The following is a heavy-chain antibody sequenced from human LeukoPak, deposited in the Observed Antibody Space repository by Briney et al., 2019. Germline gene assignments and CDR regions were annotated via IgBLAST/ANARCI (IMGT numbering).Heavy chain of an antibody. D-gene: IGHD3-10*01. V-gene: IGHV3-21*01. J-gene: IGHJ4*02. Sequence: GGSLRLSCAASGFTFSSYSMDWVRQAPGKGLEWVSSISSSSSYIYYADSVKGRFTISRDNAKNSLYLQMNSLRAEDTAVYYCARDFSGSGSYGYWGQGTLVTVSS. CDR1: GFTFSSYS. CDR3: ARDFSGSGSYGY. CDR2: ISSSSSYI.